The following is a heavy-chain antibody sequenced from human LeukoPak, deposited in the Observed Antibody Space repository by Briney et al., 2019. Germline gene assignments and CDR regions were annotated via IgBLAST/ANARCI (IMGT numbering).Heavy chain of an antibody. Sequence: PGGSLRLSCAASGFTFSSYGMHWVRQAPGKGLEWVAFIRYDGSNKYYADSVKGRFTISRDNSKNTLYLQMNSLRAEDTAVYYCAKDFPPAYSSSSQEGGYWGQGTLVTVSS. D-gene: IGHD6-6*01. J-gene: IGHJ4*02. CDR3: AKDFPPAYSSSSQEGGY. V-gene: IGHV3-30*02. CDR2: IRYDGSNK. CDR1: GFTFSSYG.